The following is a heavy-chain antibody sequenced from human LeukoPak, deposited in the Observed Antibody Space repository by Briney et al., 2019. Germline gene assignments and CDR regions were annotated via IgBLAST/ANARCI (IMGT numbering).Heavy chain of an antibody. D-gene: IGHD1-1*01. CDR2: ISSIRSYI. V-gene: IGHV3-21*01. CDR1: GFTFSSYS. CDR3: ARDVWVPDQH. Sequence: GGSLRLSCAASGFTFSSYSMNCVRHAPGTGREWVSSISSIRSYIYYADSVKGRVTISRDNAKNSLYLQMNSLRGEDTAVYYCARDVWVPDQHWGQGTLVSVFS. J-gene: IGHJ1*01.